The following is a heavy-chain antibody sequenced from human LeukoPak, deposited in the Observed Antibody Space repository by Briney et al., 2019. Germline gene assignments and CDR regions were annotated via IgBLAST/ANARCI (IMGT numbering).Heavy chain of an antibody. V-gene: IGHV4-34*01. J-gene: IGHJ5*02. CDR2: INYSGST. Sequence: SETLSLTCAVYGGSFSGYYWSWIRQPPGKGLEWIGEINYSGSTNYNPSPKSRVTISVDTSKNQFSLKLSSVTAADTAVYYCARVRRRYCSSTSCYGNWFDPWGQGTLVTVSS. D-gene: IGHD2-2*01. CDR3: ARVRRRYCSSTSCYGNWFDP. CDR1: GGSFSGYY.